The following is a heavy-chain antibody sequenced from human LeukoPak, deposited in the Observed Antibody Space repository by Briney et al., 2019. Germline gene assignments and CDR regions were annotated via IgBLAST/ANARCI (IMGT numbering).Heavy chain of an antibody. J-gene: IGHJ4*02. V-gene: IGHV3-23*01. CDR2: ISGSGGST. Sequence: GGSLRLSCAASGFTFSSYAMSWVRQAPGKGLEWVSAISGSGGSTYYADSVKGRFTTSRDNSKNTLYLQMNSLRAENTAVYYCAKYNVGGFWSGYYYYFDYWGQGTLVTVSS. D-gene: IGHD3-3*01. CDR1: GFTFSSYA. CDR3: AKYNVGGFWSGYYYYFDY.